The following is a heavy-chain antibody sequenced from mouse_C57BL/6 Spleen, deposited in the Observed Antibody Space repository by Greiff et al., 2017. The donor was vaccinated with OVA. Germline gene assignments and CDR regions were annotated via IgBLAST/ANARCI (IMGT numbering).Heavy chain of an antibody. CDR1: GFTFSDYY. V-gene: IGHV5-16*01. CDR2: INYDGSST. Sequence: DVKLQESEGGLVQPGSSMKLSCTASGFTFSDYYMAWVRQVPEKGLEWVANINYDGSSTYYLDSLKSRFIISRDNAKKILYLQMSSLKSEDTATYYCARAIYDYDEGYFDYWGQGTTLTVSS. J-gene: IGHJ2*01. D-gene: IGHD2-4*01. CDR3: ARAIYDYDEGYFDY.